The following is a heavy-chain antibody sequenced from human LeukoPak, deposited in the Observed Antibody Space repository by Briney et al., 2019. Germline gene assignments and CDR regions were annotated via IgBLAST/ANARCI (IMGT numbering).Heavy chain of an antibody. D-gene: IGHD5-18*01. CDR2: INHSGST. V-gene: IGHV4-34*01. J-gene: IGHJ4*02. CDR1: GGSFSGYY. Sequence: SETLSLTCAVYGGSFSGYYWSWIRQPPGKGLEWIGEINHSGSTNYNPSLKSRVTISVDTSKNQFSLKLSSVTAADTAVYYCARVRGYSYGYRVYYFDYWGQGTLVTVSS. CDR3: ARVRGYSYGYRVYYFDY.